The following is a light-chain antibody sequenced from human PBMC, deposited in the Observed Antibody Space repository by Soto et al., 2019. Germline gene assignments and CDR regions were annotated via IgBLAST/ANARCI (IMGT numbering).Light chain of an antibody. CDR2: DVS. Sequence: QSVLTQPASVSGSPGQSITISCTGTSSDVGGYNYVSWYQQHPGKAPKLMIYDVSNRPSGVSNRFSGSKSGNTASLTISGLQAEDEADYYCSSYTSSSTGRVVFGGGTQLTVL. V-gene: IGLV2-14*01. CDR1: SSDVGGYNY. J-gene: IGLJ2*01. CDR3: SSYTSSSTGRVV.